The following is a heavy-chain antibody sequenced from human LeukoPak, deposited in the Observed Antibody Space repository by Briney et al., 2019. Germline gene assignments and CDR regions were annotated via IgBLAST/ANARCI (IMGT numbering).Heavy chain of an antibody. CDR2: IKSKTDGGTT. CDR3: TTLEWWPNNDY. D-gene: IGHD2-15*01. J-gene: IGHJ4*02. CDR1: GFTFSNAW. V-gene: IGHV3-15*01. Sequence: PGGSLRLSCAASGFTFSNAWMSWVRQAPGKWLEWVGCIKSKTDGGTTDYAAPVKGRFTISRDDSKNTLYLQMNSLKTEDTAVYYCTTLEWWPNNDYWGQGTLVTVSS.